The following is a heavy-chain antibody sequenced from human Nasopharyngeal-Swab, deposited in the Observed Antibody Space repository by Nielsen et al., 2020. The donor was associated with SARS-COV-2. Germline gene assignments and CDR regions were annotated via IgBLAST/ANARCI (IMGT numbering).Heavy chain of an antibody. CDR2: IIPIFGTA. D-gene: IGHD3-10*01. Sequence: WVRQAPGQGLEWMGGIIPIFGTANYAQKFQGRVTITADESTSTAYMERSSLRSEDTAVYYCASSAIWFGEFPFDYWGQGTLVTVSS. J-gene: IGHJ4*02. V-gene: IGHV1-69*01. CDR3: ASSAIWFGEFPFDY.